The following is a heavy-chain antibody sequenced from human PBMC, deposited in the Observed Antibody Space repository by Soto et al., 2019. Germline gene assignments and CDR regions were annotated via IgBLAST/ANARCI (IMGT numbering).Heavy chain of an antibody. CDR1: GYTFTSYG. D-gene: IGHD2-2*02. V-gene: IGHV1-18*01. CDR2: ISAYNGNT. Sequence: ASVKVSCKASGYTFTSYGISWVRQAPGQGLEWMGWISAYNGNTNYAQKLQGRVTMTTDTSTSTAYMELMSLRSDDTAVYYCAREGYCSSTSCYMRDYYYYGMDVWGQGTTVTVSS. CDR3: AREGYCSSTSCYMRDYYYYGMDV. J-gene: IGHJ6*02.